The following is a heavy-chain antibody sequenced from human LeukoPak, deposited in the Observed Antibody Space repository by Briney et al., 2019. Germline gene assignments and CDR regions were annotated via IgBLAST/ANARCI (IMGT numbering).Heavy chain of an antibody. CDR2: INGIGGST. D-gene: IGHD2-15*01. Sequence: GGSLRLSCAASGFTFSSYAMSWVRQAPGKGLEWVSAINGIGGSTYYADSVKGRFTISRDNSKNSLYLQMTSLRADDTAVYYCAKDRLRFCTGGNCYSPVDYWGQGILVTVSS. CDR3: AKDRLRFCTGGNCYSPVDY. J-gene: IGHJ4*01. CDR1: GFTFSSYA. V-gene: IGHV3-23*01.